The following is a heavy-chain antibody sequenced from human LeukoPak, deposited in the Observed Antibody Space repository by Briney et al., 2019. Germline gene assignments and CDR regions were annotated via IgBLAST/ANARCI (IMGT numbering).Heavy chain of an antibody. CDR3: AKDRRTTKYYYGMDV. Sequence: GGSLRLSCAASGFTFSSYAMSWVRQAPGKGLEWVAVISYDGSNKYYADSVKGRFTISRDNSKNTLYLQMNSLRAEDTAVYYCAKDRRTTKYYYGMDVWGQGTTVTVSS. V-gene: IGHV3-30*18. D-gene: IGHD1-7*01. J-gene: IGHJ6*02. CDR1: GFTFSSYA. CDR2: ISYDGSNK.